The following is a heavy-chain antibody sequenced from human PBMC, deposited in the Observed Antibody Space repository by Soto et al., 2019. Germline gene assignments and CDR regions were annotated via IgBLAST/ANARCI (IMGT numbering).Heavy chain of an antibody. CDR1: GFTFSSYA. D-gene: IGHD3-22*01. J-gene: IGHJ6*02. Sequence: PGGSLRLSCAASGFTFSSYAMYWVRQAPGKGLEWVAVISYDGNNKYYADSVKGRFTISRDNSKNTLYLQMNSLRAEDTAVYYCAREDYYYDSSPKYGMDVWGQGTTVTVSS. CDR3: AREDYYYDSSPKYGMDV. V-gene: IGHV3-30-3*01. CDR2: ISYDGNNK.